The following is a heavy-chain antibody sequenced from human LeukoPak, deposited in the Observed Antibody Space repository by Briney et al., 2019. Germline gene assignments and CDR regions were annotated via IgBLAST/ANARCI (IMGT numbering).Heavy chain of an antibody. V-gene: IGHV3-23*01. CDR2: ISGSGGST. J-gene: IGHJ4*02. Sequence: PGGSLRLSCAASGFTFSSKAMSWVRQAPGKGLEWLSAISGSGGSTYYVHSVKGRFTISRDNSENTLYLQMNSLRADDTAVYYCAKPPDYTNAVSSSGDSWGQGTLVTVSS. CDR3: AKPPDYTNAVSSSGDS. D-gene: IGHD2-8*01. CDR1: GFTFSSKA.